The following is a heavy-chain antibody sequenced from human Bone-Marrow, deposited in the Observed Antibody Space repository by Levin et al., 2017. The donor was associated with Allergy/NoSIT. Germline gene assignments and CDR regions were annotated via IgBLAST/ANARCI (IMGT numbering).Heavy chain of an antibody. J-gene: IGHJ4*02. D-gene: IGHD3-22*01. CDR2: IYHSGST. CDR1: GGSISSGGYS. Sequence: PSETLSLTCAVSGGSISSGGYSWSWIRRPPGKGLEWIGYIYHSGSTKYRPSLKSRVSISVDRSKNQFSLRLSSVTAADTAIYYCTRTYDSSGYYAFAYWGQGTLVTVSS. V-gene: IGHV4-30-2*01. CDR3: TRTYDSSGYYAFAY.